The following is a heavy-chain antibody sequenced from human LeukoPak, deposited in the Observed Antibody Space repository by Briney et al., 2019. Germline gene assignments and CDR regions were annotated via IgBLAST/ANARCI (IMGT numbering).Heavy chain of an antibody. CDR3: ARDLYYGSGNYYYYYMDV. CDR2: IYYSGST. D-gene: IGHD3-10*01. V-gene: IGHV4-61*10. CDR1: GGSISSGTYY. Sequence: SETLSLTCTVSGGSISSGTYYWTWVRQPAGKGLEWIGYIYYSGSTNYNPSLKSRVTMSVDTSKNQFSLKLSSVTAADTAVYYCARDLYYGSGNYYYYYMDVWGKGTTVTISS. J-gene: IGHJ6*03.